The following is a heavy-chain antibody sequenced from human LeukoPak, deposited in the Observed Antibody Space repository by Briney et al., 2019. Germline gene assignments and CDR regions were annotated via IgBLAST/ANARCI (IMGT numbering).Heavy chain of an antibody. CDR3: ATGYSSTWYYFDY. V-gene: IGHV4-59*01. CDR2: IYHSGSS. CDR1: GDSISSYY. J-gene: IGHJ4*02. Sequence: SETLSLTCTVSGDSISSYYWSWIRQPPGKGLEWIGYIYHSGSSNYNPSLKSRVTISADTSKDQFSLKLASVTAADTAVYYCATGYSSTWYYFDYWGQGTLVTVSS. D-gene: IGHD6-13*01.